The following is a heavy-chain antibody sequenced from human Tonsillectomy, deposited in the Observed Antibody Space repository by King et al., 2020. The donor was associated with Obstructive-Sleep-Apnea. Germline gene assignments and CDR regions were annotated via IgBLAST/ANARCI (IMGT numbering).Heavy chain of an antibody. CDR2: IYYSGST. Sequence: VQLQESGPGLVKPSETLSLTCTVSGGSISSYYWSWIRQPPGKGLEWIGYIYYSGSTNYNPSLKSRVTISVDTSKNQFSLKLSSVTAADTAVYYCARAPDYGDYGDAFDIWGKGTMVTVSS. V-gene: IGHV4-59*01. CDR1: GGSISSYY. D-gene: IGHD4-17*01. CDR3: ARAPDYGDYGDAFDI. J-gene: IGHJ3*02.